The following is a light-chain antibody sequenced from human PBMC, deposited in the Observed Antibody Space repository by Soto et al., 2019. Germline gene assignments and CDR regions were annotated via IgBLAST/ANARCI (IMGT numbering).Light chain of an antibody. CDR1: QGVSSY. CDR3: HQYDNWQYT. Sequence: EIVLTQSPATLSLSPGERATLSCRARQGVSSYLAWYQQKPGQAPRLFLYGASPGASAMRGRFSGSGSGTEFSLTISSLGSDDFAVYFYHQYDNWQYTLGKGTKVDMK. J-gene: IGKJ2*01. V-gene: IGKV3-15*01. CDR2: GAS.